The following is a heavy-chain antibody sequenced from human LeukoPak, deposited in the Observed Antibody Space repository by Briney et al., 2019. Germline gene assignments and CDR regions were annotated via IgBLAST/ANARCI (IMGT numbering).Heavy chain of an antibody. J-gene: IGHJ4*02. CDR3: ARDNRGYDSVWGSYLDY. D-gene: IGHD3-16*02. V-gene: IGHV1-2*02. Sequence: ASVKVSCKASGYTFTGYYMHWVRQAPGQGLEWTGWINPNSGGTNHAQKFQGRVTMTRDTSISTPYLQLSRLRSDDTAVYYWARDNRGYDSVWGSYLDYWGQGTLVTVSS. CDR1: GYTFTGYY. CDR2: INPNSGGT.